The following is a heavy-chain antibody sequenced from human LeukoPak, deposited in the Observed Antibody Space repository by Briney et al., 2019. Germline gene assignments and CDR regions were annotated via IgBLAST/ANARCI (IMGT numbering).Heavy chain of an antibody. D-gene: IGHD3-22*01. J-gene: IGHJ4*02. CDR1: GGSISSSSYY. V-gene: IGHV4-39*07. CDR3: ARDGVKSYYYDSSGPTYDY. CDR2: IYYSGST. Sequence: SETLSLTCTVSGGSISSSSYYWGWIRQPPGKVLEWIGSIYYSGSTYYNPSLKSRVTISVDTSKNQFSLKLSSVTAADTAVYYCARDGVKSYYYDSSGPTYDYWGQGTLVTVSS.